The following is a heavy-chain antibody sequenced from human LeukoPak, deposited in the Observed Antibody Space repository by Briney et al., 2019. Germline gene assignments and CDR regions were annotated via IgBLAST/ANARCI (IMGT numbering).Heavy chain of an antibody. CDR1: GFIFGDYA. CDR3: TRSDCKGDCYSFGAFDI. V-gene: IGHV3-49*04. D-gene: IGHD2-21*02. Sequence: GRSLRLSCTASGFIFGDYAMSWVRQAPGKGLEWVGFIRSKAYGGTTEYAASVKGRFTISRDDSKSIAYLQMNSLKTEDTAVYYCTRSDCKGDCYSFGAFDIWGQGTMVTVSS. J-gene: IGHJ3*02. CDR2: IRSKAYGGTT.